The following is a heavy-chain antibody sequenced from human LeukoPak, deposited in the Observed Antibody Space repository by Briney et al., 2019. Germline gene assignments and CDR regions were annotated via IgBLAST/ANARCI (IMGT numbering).Heavy chain of an antibody. V-gene: IGHV3-49*03. J-gene: IGHJ4*02. CDR2: IRSKTYGGTT. CDR1: GFTFGDYA. Sequence: GGSLRLSCTASGFTFGDYAMSWFRQAPGKGLEWVGFIRSKTYGGTTGYAASVKDTFTISRDDSKSGVYLQMNSLKTEDTAFYYCTRGVGQQLIPPDYWGQGTLVTDSS. CDR3: TRGVGQQLIPPDY. D-gene: IGHD6-13*01.